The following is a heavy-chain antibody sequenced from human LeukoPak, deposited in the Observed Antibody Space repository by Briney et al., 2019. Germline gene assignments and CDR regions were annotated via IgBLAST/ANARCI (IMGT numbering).Heavy chain of an antibody. CDR3: ARDTSGYYDY. CDR1: GFTFSGYA. J-gene: IGHJ4*02. CDR2: ISNSGGGT. Sequence: PGGSLRLSCAASGFTFSGYAMSWVRQAPGKGLEWVSAISNSGGGTYYADSVKGRFTISRDNSKNTLYLQVNSVRAEDTAVYYCARDTSGYYDYWGQGALVTVSS. V-gene: IGHV3-23*01. D-gene: IGHD2-15*01.